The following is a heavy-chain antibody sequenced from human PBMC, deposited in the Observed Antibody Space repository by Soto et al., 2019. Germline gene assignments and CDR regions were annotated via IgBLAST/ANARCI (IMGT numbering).Heavy chain of an antibody. Sequence: ASVKVSCKASGGTFSSYTISWVRQAPGQGLEWMGRIIPILGIANYAQKFQGRVTITADKSTSTAYMELSSLRSEDTAVYYCARDYGSGSSYFDYWGQGTLVTVSS. D-gene: IGHD3-10*01. V-gene: IGHV1-69*02. CDR1: GGTFSSYT. CDR3: ARDYGSGSSYFDY. J-gene: IGHJ4*02. CDR2: IIPILGIA.